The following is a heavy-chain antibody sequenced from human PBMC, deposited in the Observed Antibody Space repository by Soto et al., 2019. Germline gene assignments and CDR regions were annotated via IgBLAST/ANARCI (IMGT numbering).Heavy chain of an antibody. V-gene: IGHV3-53*01. CDR2: LYSGGSS. CDR3: ARLGYFEDSGYSYFDS. D-gene: IGHD3-22*01. CDR1: GFIVSRSY. J-gene: IGHJ5*01. Sequence: EVQLVESGGGLVRPGGSLRLSCGVSGFIVSRSYMTWVRQAPGKGLEWVSSLYSGGSSYYSDSMKGRFTISRDNSENTLSLQMNSLRAEDTAVYYCARLGYFEDSGYSYFDSWGHGTLVTVSS.